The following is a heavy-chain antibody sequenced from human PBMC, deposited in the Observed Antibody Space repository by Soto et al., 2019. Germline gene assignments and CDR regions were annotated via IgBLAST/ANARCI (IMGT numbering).Heavy chain of an antibody. CDR3: ARAGYCSGGTCFHGNCDY. J-gene: IGHJ4*02. CDR1: GYTFTTYY. CDR2: INPNGGST. V-gene: IGHV1-46*01. Sequence: ASVKVSCKASGYTFTTYYMHWVRQAPGQGLEWLGIINPNGGSTTYAQKFQGRVTMTRDTSTSTVYLELSSLRSEDAAVYYCARAGYCSGGTCFHGNCDYWGQGALVTVSS. D-gene: IGHD2-15*01.